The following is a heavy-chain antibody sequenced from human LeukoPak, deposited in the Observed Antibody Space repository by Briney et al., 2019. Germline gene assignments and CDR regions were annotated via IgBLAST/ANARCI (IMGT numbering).Heavy chain of an antibody. V-gene: IGHV1-2*02. D-gene: IGHD3-9*01. CDR1: GYTFTGYY. CDR3: ARDSAYYDILTGYYKGSTYDY. J-gene: IGHJ4*02. Sequence: ASVTVSCTASGYTFTGYYMHWVRQAPGQGLEWMGWINPKSGGTNYAQTFQGRVTMTRDTSISTAYMELSRLRSDDTAVYYCARDSAYYDILTGYYKGSTYDYWGQGTLVTVSS. CDR2: INPKSGGT.